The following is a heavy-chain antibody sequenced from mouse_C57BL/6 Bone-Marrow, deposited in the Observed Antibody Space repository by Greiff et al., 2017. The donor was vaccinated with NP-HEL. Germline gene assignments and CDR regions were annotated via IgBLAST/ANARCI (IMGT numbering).Heavy chain of an antibody. CDR1: GYSITSGYY. J-gene: IGHJ4*01. CDR2: ISYDGSN. CDR3: ARSTVVAFYYAMDY. V-gene: IGHV3-6*01. D-gene: IGHD1-1*01. Sequence: EVQLVESGPGLVKPSQSLSLTCSVTGYSITSGYYWNWIRQFPGNKLEWMGYISYDGSNNYNPSLKNRISITRDTSKNQFFLKLNSVTTEDTATYYCARSTVVAFYYAMDYWGQGTSVTVSS.